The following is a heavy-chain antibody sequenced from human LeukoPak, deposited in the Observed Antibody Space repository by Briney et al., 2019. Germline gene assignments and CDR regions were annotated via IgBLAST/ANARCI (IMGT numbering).Heavy chain of an antibody. Sequence: PGRSLRLSCAASGFTFSNYGMNWVRQAPGKGLEWVAVISFDGTKKYYADSVKGRFTISRDNSKNTLYLQMNSLRAEDTAAYYCAKMYGSGTFDPWGQGTLVTVSS. V-gene: IGHV3-30*18. J-gene: IGHJ5*02. CDR2: ISFDGTKK. CDR3: AKMYGSGTFDP. CDR1: GFTFSNYG. D-gene: IGHD3-10*01.